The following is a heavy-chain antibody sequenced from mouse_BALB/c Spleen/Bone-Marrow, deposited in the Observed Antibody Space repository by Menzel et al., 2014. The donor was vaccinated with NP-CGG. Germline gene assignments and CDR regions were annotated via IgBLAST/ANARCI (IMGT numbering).Heavy chain of an antibody. CDR3: ARSLYPRAMDY. CDR2: IRNKANGYTT. D-gene: IGHD2-1*01. V-gene: IGHV7-3*02. CDR1: GFTFTDYY. J-gene: IGHJ4*01. Sequence: EVQLQESGGGLVQPRGSLRLSCATSGFTFTDYYMSWVRQPPGKALEWLGFIRNKANGYTTEYSAPVKGRFTISRDNSQSILYLQMNTLRAEDSATYYCARSLYPRAMDYWGQGTSVTVSS.